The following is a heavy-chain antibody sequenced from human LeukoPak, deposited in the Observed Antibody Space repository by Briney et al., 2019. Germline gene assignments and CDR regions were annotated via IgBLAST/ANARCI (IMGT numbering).Heavy chain of an antibody. CDR2: IYSGGST. J-gene: IGHJ1*01. Sequence: GGSLRLTCAASGFTVSTNYMSWVRQAPGKGLEWVSLIYSGGSTYYAYSVKGRFTISRDNSKNTLYLQMNSLRAEDTALYYCARGGIGYYDSSGYDEYFQHWGQGTLVPVSS. V-gene: IGHV3-66*01. CDR1: GFTVSTNY. D-gene: IGHD3-22*01. CDR3: ARGGIGYYDSSGYDEYFQH.